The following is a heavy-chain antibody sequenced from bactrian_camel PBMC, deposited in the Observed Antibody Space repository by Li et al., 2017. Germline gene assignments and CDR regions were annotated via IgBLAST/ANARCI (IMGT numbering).Heavy chain of an antibody. J-gene: IGHJ4*01. CDR1: GYTSENRC. CDR2: LGART. D-gene: IGHD3*01. CDR3: VRELNGAATGYGY. V-gene: IGHV3S60*01. Sequence: HVQLVESGGGSVQAGGSLRLSCASSGYTSENRCVGWFRQAPGKEREGVAILGARTLYSDSVKGRFTISQDFAKSTLYLQMNSLKPEDAAVYYCVRELNGAATGYGYWGQGTQVTVS.